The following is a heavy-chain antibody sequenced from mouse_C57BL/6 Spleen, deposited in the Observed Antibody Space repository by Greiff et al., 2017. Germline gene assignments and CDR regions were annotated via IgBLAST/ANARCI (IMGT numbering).Heavy chain of an antibody. J-gene: IGHJ4*01. D-gene: IGHD2-1*01. CDR2: INPNNGGT. Sequence: EVQLQQSGPELVKPGASVKISCKASGYTFTDYYMNWVKQSHGKSLEWIGDINPNNGGTSYNQKFKGKATLTVDKSSSTAYMELRSLTSEDSAVYYCARSEGNYVGAMDYWGQGTSVTVSS. CDR1: GYTFTDYY. V-gene: IGHV1-26*01. CDR3: ARSEGNYVGAMDY.